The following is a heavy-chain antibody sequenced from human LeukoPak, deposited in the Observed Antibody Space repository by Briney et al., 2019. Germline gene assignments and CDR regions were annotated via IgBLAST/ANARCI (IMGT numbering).Heavy chain of an antibody. CDR1: GFTFSSYA. J-gene: IGHJ3*02. CDR2: ISGSGGST. Sequence: GGSLRLSCAASGFTFSSYAMSWVRQAPGKGLEWVSAISGSGGSTYYADSVKGRFTISRDNSKNTLYLQMNSLRAEDTAVYYCAKFSSHGDYVGDAFDIWGQGTMVTVSS. V-gene: IGHV3-23*01. CDR3: AKFSSHGDYVGDAFDI. D-gene: IGHD4-17*01.